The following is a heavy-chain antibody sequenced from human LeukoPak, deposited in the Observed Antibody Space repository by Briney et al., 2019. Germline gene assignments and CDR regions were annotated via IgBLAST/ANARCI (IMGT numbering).Heavy chain of an antibody. V-gene: IGHV1-18*01. Sequence: GASVKLSCKASGYTFTSYGISWVRHAPGQGLERMGWISAYNGNTNYAQKLQGRVTMTTDTSTSTAYMELRSLRSDDTAVYYCARDLGYSYGTELDYWGQGTLVTVSS. J-gene: IGHJ4*02. CDR2: ISAYNGNT. CDR3: ARDLGYSYGTELDY. CDR1: GYTFTSYG. D-gene: IGHD5-18*01.